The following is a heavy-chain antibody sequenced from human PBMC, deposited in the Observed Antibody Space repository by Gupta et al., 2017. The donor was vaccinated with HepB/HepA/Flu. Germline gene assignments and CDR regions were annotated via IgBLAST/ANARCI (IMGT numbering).Heavy chain of an antibody. CDR3: ATTTVTTETNWFDP. V-gene: IGHV4-39*01. Sequence: QLQLQESGPGLVKPSETLSLTCTVSGGSISSSSYYWGWIRQPPGKGLEWIGSIYYSGSTYYNPSLKSRVTISVDTSKNQFSLKLSSVTAADTAVYYCATTTVTTETNWFDPWGQGTLVTVSS. J-gene: IGHJ5*02. CDR1: GGSISSSSYY. D-gene: IGHD4-17*01. CDR2: IYYSGST.